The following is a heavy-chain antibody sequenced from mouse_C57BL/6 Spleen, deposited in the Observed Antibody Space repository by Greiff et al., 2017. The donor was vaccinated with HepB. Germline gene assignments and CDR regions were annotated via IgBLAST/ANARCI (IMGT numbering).Heavy chain of an antibody. CDR1: GYTFTTYP. D-gene: IGHD2-4*01. CDR3: ARGRLRRYFDV. V-gene: IGHV1-47*01. J-gene: IGHJ1*03. CDR2: FHPYNDDT. Sequence: VMLVESGAELVKPGASVKMSCKASGYTFTTYPIEWMKQNHGKSLEWIGNFHPYNDDTKYNEKFKGKATLTVEKSSSTVYLELGRLTSDDSAVYYCARGRLRRYFDVWGTGTTVTVSS.